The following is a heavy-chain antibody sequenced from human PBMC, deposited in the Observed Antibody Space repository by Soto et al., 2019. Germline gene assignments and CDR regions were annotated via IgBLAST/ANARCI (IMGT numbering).Heavy chain of an antibody. J-gene: IGHJ5*02. CDR2: VSYDGSNK. CDR1: GFTFTNYA. CDR3: ARDHGYYFDP. Sequence: QVQVVESGGGVVQPGRSLRLSCATSGFTFTNYAMHWVRQAPGKGLEWVAVVSYDGSNKNYADSVKGRFTISRDDSKNTVFFQMNSLRDEDMAVYYCARDHGYYFDPWGQGTLVTVSS. D-gene: IGHD2-8*01. V-gene: IGHV3-30*14.